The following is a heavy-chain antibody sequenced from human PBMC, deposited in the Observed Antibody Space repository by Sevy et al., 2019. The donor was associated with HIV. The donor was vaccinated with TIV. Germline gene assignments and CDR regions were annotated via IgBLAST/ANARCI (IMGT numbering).Heavy chain of an antibody. J-gene: IGHJ4*02. Sequence: ASVKVSCKASGGTFSSYAISWVRQAPGQGLEWMGGIIPIFGTANYAQKFQGRVTITADESTSTAYMELSSLRSEDTAVYYCAYYYDSSGYYYDYWGQGTLVIVSS. V-gene: IGHV1-69*13. D-gene: IGHD3-22*01. CDR2: IIPIFGTA. CDR3: AYYYDSSGYYYDY. CDR1: GGTFSSYA.